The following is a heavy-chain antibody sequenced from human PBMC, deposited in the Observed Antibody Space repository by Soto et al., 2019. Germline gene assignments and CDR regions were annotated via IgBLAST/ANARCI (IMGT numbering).Heavy chain of an antibody. CDR2: IYTSGST. CDR1: GGSISSYY. J-gene: IGHJ5*02. CDR3: ARDGLTMITMVRGNWFDP. D-gene: IGHD3-10*01. V-gene: IGHV4-4*07. Sequence: SETLSLTCTVSGGSISSYYWSWIRQPAGKGLERIGRIYTSGSTNYNPSLKSRVTMSVDTSKNQFSLKLSSVTAADTAVYYCARDGLTMITMVRGNWFDPWGQGTLVTVSS.